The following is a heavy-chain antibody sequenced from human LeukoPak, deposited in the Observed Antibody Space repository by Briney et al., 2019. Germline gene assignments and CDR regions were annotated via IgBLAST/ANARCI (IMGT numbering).Heavy chain of an antibody. CDR1: GFTFSSYA. CDR2: ISSNGGST. J-gene: IGHJ4*02. V-gene: IGHV3-64D*06. CDR3: VKDLRDYGETLDY. Sequence: PGGSLRLSCSASGFTFSSYAMHWVRQAPGKGLEYVSAISSNGGSTYYADSVKGRFTISRDNSKNTLYLQMSSLRAEDTAVYYCVKDLRDYGETLDYWGRGTLVTVSS. D-gene: IGHD4-17*01.